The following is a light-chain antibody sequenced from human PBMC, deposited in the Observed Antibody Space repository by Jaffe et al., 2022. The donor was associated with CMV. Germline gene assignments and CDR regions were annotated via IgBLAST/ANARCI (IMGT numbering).Light chain of an antibody. V-gene: IGKV1-16*01. CDR1: PGIGSF. CDR3: QQYNSYPLT. J-gene: IGKJ4*01. Sequence: DIQMTQSPSSLSASVGDRVTITCRASPGIGSFLAWFQHRPGEAPKALIYATSNLQSGVPSRFSGSGSGTDFTLVINNLQPEDFATYYCQQYNSYPLTFGGGTRVE. CDR2: ATS.